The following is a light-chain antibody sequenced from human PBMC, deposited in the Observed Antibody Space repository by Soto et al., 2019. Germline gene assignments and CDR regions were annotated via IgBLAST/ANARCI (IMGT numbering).Light chain of an antibody. CDR1: RSISSW. CDR3: QHWVDYMWT. CDR2: KAS. J-gene: IGKJ1*01. Sequence: DIRLTQSPSTLSASVGDRVTITCRASRSISSWLAWYQQKPGKAPKLLIYKASTLESGVPSRFSGSGSGTEFTLTISSLQPDDFATYYCQHWVDYMWTFGQGTKVEIK. V-gene: IGKV1-5*03.